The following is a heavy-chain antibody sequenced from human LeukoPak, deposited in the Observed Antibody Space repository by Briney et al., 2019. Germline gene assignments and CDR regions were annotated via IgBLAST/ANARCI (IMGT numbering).Heavy chain of an antibody. D-gene: IGHD5-18*01. V-gene: IGHV3-7*01. CDR1: GFTFSDHW. J-gene: IGHJ3*02. CDR2: IKQDGSQK. CDR3: ARGHQKGLKRGYSYMNAFDI. Sequence: GGSLRLSCEATGFTFSDHWMNWVRQAPGMGLEWVACIKQDGSQKYYVDSVKGRFTISRDNAKNSLYLQMSSLGAEDTAMYYCARGHQKGLKRGYSYMNAFDIWGQGTMVTVSS.